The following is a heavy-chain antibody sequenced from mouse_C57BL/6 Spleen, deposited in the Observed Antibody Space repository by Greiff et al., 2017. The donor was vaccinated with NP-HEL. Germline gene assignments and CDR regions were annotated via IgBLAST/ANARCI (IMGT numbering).Heavy chain of an antibody. CDR3: ARVYDGGYFDY. CDR2: IYPGDGDT. V-gene: IGHV1-80*01. J-gene: IGHJ2*01. CDR1: GYAFSSYW. D-gene: IGHD2-3*01. Sequence: VQLQQSGAELVKPGASVKISCKASGYAFSSYWMNWVKQRPGKGLEWIGQIYPGDGDTNYNGKFKGKATLTADKSSSTAYMQLSSLTSEDSAVYFLARVYDGGYFDYWGQGTTLTVSS.